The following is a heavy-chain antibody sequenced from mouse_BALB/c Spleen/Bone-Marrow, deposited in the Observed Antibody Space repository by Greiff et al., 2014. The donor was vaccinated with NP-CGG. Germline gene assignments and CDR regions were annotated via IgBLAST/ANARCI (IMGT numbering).Heavy chain of an antibody. CDR3: AKRGLIYYGNYYAMDY. Sequence: VQLKESXPGLVQPSQSLSITCTVSGFSLTSYGIHXVRXXXXKGLEWXXXXWRCGSTDYNAAFMSRLSITKDNSKSQVFFKMNXXXXXXXAIYYCAKRGLIYYGNYYAMDYWGQGTSVTVSS. CDR2: XWRCGST. CDR1: GFSLTSYG. V-gene: IGHV2-5*01. D-gene: IGHD2-1*01. J-gene: IGHJ4*01.